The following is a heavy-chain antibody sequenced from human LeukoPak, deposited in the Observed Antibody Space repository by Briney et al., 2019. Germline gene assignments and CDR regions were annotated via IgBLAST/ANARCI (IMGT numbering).Heavy chain of an antibody. J-gene: IGHJ2*01. CDR2: ISIAGEI. Sequence: PSETLSLTCAVYEGSLSGYSWSWIRQPPGKGLEWIGEISIAGEINYNPSLRSRATISMDTTKNQFSLRLTSVIAADTALYYCVRQIGAGAFDLWGRDRVVTVSS. V-gene: IGHV4-34*01. CDR1: EGSLSGYS. CDR3: VRQIGAGAFDL. D-gene: IGHD6-19*01.